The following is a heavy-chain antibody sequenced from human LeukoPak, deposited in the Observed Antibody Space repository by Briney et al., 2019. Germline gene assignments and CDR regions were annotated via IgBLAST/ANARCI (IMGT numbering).Heavy chain of an antibody. Sequence: GASVKVSCKASGGTFSSYAISWVRQAPGQGLEWIGGIIPIFGTANYARKFQGRVTITADKSTSTAYMELSSLRSEDTAVYYCARSYPSGYSYGYGSYGMDVWGKGTTVTVSS. D-gene: IGHD5-18*01. J-gene: IGHJ6*04. CDR2: IIPIFGTA. CDR3: ARSYPSGYSYGYGSYGMDV. V-gene: IGHV1-69*06. CDR1: GGTFSSYA.